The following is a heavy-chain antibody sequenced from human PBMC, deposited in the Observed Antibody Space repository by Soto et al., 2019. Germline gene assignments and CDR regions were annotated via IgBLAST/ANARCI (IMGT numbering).Heavy chain of an antibody. CDR3: ARRVVVAANYYYGMDV. CDR2: IIPIFGTA. V-gene: IGHV1-69*01. Sequence: QVQLVQSGAEVKKPGSSVKVSCKASGGTFSSYAISWVRQAPGQGLEWMGGIIPIFGTANYAQKFQGRVTITEDESTSTVYMELSSLKSEDTAVYSCARRVVVAANYYYGMDVWGQGTTVTVSS. J-gene: IGHJ6*02. D-gene: IGHD2-15*01. CDR1: GGTFSSYA.